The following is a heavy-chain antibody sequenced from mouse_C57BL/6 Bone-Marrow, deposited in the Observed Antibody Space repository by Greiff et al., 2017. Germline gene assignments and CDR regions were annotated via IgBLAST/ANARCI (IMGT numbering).Heavy chain of an antibody. CDR2: ISSGSSTI. J-gene: IGHJ4*01. CDR3: ARGDRGYAMDY. V-gene: IGHV5-17*01. CDR1: GFTFSDYG. Sequence: EVKLMESGGGLVKPGGSLKLSCAASGFTFSDYGMHWVRQAPEKGLEWVAYISSGSSTIYYADTVKGRFTISRDNAKNTLFLQMTSLRSEDTAMYYCARGDRGYAMDYWGQGTSVTVSS.